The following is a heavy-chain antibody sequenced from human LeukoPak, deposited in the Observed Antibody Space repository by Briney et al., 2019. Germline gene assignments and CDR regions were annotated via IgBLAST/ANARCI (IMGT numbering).Heavy chain of an antibody. CDR2: IIPIFGTA. V-gene: IGHV1-69*01. J-gene: IGHJ4*02. CDR1: GGTFSSYA. Sequence: SVKVPCKASGGTFSSYAISWVRQAPGQGLEWMGGIIPIFGTANYAQKFQGRVTITADESTSTAYMELSSLRSEDTAVYYCARDPSTGIGLNYFDYWGRGTLVTVSS. CDR3: ARDPSTGIGLNYFDY. D-gene: IGHD3-10*01.